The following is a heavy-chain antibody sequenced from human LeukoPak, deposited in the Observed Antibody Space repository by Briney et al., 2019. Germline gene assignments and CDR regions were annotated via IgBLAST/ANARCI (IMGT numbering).Heavy chain of an antibody. J-gene: IGHJ4*02. V-gene: IGHV7-4-1*02. Sequence: GASVKVSCKASGYTFSNNAMNWVRQAPGQGLEWMGWINTNTGNPTYAQGFTGRFVFSLNTSVSTAYLQISSLKADDTAVYYCARDRYSSSWYQRDFDYWGQGTLVTVSS. D-gene: IGHD6-13*01. CDR1: GYTFSNNA. CDR3: ARDRYSSSWYQRDFDY. CDR2: INTNTGNP.